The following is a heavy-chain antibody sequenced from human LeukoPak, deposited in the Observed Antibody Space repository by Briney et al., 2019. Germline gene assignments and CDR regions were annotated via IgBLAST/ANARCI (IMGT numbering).Heavy chain of an antibody. CDR2: INPNSGGT. CDR3: ARDSYGSGSSLNY. V-gene: IGHV1-2*02. J-gene: IGHJ4*02. Sequence: ASVKVSCKASGYTFTGYYMHWVRQAPGQGLEWMGWINPNSGGTNYAQKFQGRVTMTRDTSISTAYMELSRLRSDDTAVYYCARDSYGSGSSLNYWGQGTLVTVSS. CDR1: GYTFTGYY. D-gene: IGHD3-10*01.